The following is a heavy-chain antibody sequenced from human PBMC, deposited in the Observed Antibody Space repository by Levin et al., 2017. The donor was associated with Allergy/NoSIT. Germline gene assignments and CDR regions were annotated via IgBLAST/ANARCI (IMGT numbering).Heavy chain of an antibody. CDR1: GYTFTSYG. J-gene: IGHJ5*02. V-gene: IGHV1-18*01. CDR2: ISGYNGNT. Sequence: ASVKVSCKASGYTFTSYGISWVRQAPGQGLEWMGWISGYNGNTNYAQNLQGRVTMTTDTSTSTAYMELRSLRYDDTAVYYCATNIALSGGGNWFDPWGQGTLVTVSS. D-gene: IGHD2-8*02. CDR3: ATNIALSGGGNWFDP.